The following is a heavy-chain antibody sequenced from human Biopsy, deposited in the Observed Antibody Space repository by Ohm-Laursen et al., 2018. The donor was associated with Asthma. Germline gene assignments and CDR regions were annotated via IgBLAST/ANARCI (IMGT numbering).Heavy chain of an antibody. CDR1: GGSISVSNW. V-gene: IGHV4-4*02. Sequence: SDTLSLTCDVSGGSISVSNWWSWVRQPPGRGLEWIGQIYHLGNANYNPSLKSRVTMSVDKSKNQFSLKLTSATAADTAVYFCARRWRSYDSSNYYLDQWGQGTLVTVSS. CDR2: IYHLGNA. D-gene: IGHD3-22*01. J-gene: IGHJ4*02. CDR3: ARRWRSYDSSNYYLDQ.